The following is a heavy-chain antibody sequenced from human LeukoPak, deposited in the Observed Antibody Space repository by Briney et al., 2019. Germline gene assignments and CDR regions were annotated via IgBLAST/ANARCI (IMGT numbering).Heavy chain of an antibody. CDR3: AKFRGDYYYYGMDV. J-gene: IGHJ6*02. V-gene: IGHV3-23*01. CDR1: GFTFSSYW. Sequence: PGGSLRLSCAASGFTFSSYWMSWVRQAPGKGLEWVSAISGSGGSTYYADSVKGRFTISRDNSKNTLYLQMNSLRAEDTAVYYCAKFRGDYYYYGMDVWGQGTTVTVSS. CDR2: ISGSGGST.